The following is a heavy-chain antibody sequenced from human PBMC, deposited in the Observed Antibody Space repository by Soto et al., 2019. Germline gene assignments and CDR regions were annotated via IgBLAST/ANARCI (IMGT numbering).Heavy chain of an antibody. D-gene: IGHD2-15*01. V-gene: IGHV3-33*01. CDR1: GFIFRNYG. CDR3: ATGYCSGGSCCFDY. J-gene: IGHJ4*02. Sequence: QVQLVESGGGVVQPGRSLRLSCAASGFIFRNYGMHWVRQAPGKGLEWVAVIWYDGSNKYYADSVKGRFTISRDNSKNTLYLQMNSLRAEDTALYYCATGYCSGGSCCFDYWGQGTLATVSS. CDR2: IWYDGSNK.